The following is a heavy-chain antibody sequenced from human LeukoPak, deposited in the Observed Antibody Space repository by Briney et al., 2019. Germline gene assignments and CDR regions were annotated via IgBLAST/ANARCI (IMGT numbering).Heavy chain of an antibody. CDR1: GGSISSGSYY. V-gene: IGHV4-61*02. CDR3: ARDRPSLRLGEFCYFDY. Sequence: SQTLSLTCTVSGGSISSGSYYWSWIRQPAGKGLEWIGRIYTSGSTNYNPSLKSRVTISVDTSKNQFSLKLSSVTAADTAVYYCARDRPSLRLGEFCYFDYWGQGTLVTVSS. CDR2: IYTSGST. J-gene: IGHJ4*02. D-gene: IGHD3-16*01.